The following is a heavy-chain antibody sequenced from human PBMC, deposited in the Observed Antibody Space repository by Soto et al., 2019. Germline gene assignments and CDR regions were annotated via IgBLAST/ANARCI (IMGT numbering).Heavy chain of an antibody. CDR2: ISHDGHA. V-gene: IGHV4-39*01. J-gene: IGHJ5*02. Sequence: XETLSRTCSVLEDSISDSRNYWGWIRQSPDKGLEWSVSISHDGHAYYNPPLKSRVTLFADTSRNQFSLKMKSVTVADTALYFCARQVYRDYLGGNWFEPWGQGAPVTAPQ. D-gene: IGHD4-17*01. CDR3: ARQVYRDYLGGNWFEP. CDR1: EDSISDSRNY.